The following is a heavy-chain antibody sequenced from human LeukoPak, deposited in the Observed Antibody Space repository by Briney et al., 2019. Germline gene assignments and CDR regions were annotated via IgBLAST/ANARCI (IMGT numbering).Heavy chain of an antibody. CDR3: ARVGRRHLVRDAYFDY. CDR2: ISGSDNTM. V-gene: IGHV3-48*03. D-gene: IGHD6-13*01. Sequence: PGGSLRLSCVASEFTFSSYEMIWVRQAPGKGLEWLSYISGSDNTMYYADSVKGRFTISRDNAKNSLYLQMNSLRAEDTAVYYCARVGRRHLVRDAYFDYWGQGTLVTVSS. CDR1: EFTFSSYE. J-gene: IGHJ4*02.